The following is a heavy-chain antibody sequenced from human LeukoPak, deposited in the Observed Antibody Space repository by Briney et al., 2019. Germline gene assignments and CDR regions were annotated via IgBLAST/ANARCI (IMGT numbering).Heavy chain of an antibody. J-gene: IGHJ4*02. CDR1: GASISRYY. V-gene: IGHV4-59*01. CDR3: AREDPGYCSGGSCYSVTDY. D-gene: IGHD2-15*01. CDR2: TYYNGNT. Sequence: SETLSLTCTVSGASISRYYWSWIRQPPGKGLEWIGHTYYNGNTNYNPSLKSRVTMSVDTSNNQFSLKLSSVTAADTAVYYCAREDPGYCSGGSCYSVTDYWGQGTLVTVSS.